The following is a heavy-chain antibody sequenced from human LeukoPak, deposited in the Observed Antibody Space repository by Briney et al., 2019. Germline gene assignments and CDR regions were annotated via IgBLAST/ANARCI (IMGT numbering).Heavy chain of an antibody. CDR2: INHSGST. Sequence: PSETLSLTCAVYGGSFSGYYWSWIRQPPGKGLEWIGEINHSGSTNYSPSLKSRVTISVDTSKNQFSLKLSSVTAADTAVYYCARGRGYCSGGSCLNWFDPWGQGTLVTVSS. V-gene: IGHV4-34*01. D-gene: IGHD2-15*01. J-gene: IGHJ5*02. CDR1: GGSFSGYY. CDR3: ARGRGYCSGGSCLNWFDP.